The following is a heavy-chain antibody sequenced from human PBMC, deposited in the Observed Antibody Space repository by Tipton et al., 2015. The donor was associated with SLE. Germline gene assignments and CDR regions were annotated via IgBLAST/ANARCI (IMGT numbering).Heavy chain of an antibody. J-gene: IGHJ6*03. V-gene: IGHV3-33*01. Sequence: SLRLSCAASGFTFSSYVMHWVRQAPGKGLEWVALTWFDGSNKHYADSVKGRFTISRDNSKNTLYLQMDSLRAEDTAIYYCARDAESYYYGSGSYSYFSYYYMDVWGKGTTVTVSS. CDR2: TWFDGSNK. CDR1: GFTFSSYV. D-gene: IGHD3-10*01. CDR3: ARDAESYYYGSGSYSYFSYYYMDV.